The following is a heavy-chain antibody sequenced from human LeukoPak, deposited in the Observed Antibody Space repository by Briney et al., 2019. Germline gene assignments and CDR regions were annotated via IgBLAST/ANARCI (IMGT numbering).Heavy chain of an antibody. V-gene: IGHV3-30*03. CDR3: ARGPERTGVGTRYYYDMDV. D-gene: IGHD2-8*01. Sequence: GGSLRLSCAASGFTFSSYGMHWVRQAPGKGLEWVAVISYDGSNKYYADSVKGRFTISRDNSKNTLYLQMNSLRAEDTAVYYCARGPERTGVGTRYYYDMDVWGQGTTVTVSS. CDR2: ISYDGSNK. CDR1: GFTFSSYG. J-gene: IGHJ6*02.